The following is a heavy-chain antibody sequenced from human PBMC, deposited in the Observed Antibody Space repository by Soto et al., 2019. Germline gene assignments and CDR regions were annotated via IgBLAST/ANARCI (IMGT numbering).Heavy chain of an antibody. CDR3: AKEGGRGGGYFDY. CDR1: GFTFSSYA. CDR2: ISGSGGNT. J-gene: IGHJ4*02. D-gene: IGHD3-16*01. Sequence: PGGYLRLSCAASGFTFSSYAMSWVRQPPGKGLKWVSAISGSGGNTYYADSVKGRFTISRDNSKNTLYLQMNSLRAEDTAVYYCAKEGGRGGGYFDYWGQGTLVTVSS. V-gene: IGHV3-23*01.